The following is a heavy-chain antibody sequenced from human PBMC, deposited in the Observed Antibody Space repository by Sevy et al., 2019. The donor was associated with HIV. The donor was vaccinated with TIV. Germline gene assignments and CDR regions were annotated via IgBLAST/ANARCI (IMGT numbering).Heavy chain of an antibody. CDR3: AKEYMATTRGPFDY. CDR2: ISSSGSTI. Sequence: GGSLRLSCAASGFTFSDYYMTWIRQAPGKGLEWVSYISSSGSTIYYADSVKGRFTITRDNATNSLYLQMNSLRAADTAVYYCAKEYMATTRGPFDYWGQGTLVTVSS. V-gene: IGHV3-11*01. CDR1: GFTFSDYY. D-gene: IGHD5-12*01. J-gene: IGHJ4*02.